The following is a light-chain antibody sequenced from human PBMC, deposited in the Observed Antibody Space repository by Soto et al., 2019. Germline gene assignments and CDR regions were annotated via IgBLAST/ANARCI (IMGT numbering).Light chain of an antibody. CDR1: QSVLHSSYNKNY. V-gene: IGKV4-1*01. Sequence: DIVMTQSPDSLAVSLGERATINCKSSQSVLHSSYNKNYLAGYQQKPAHPPKVLIYWASTRESGVPERFSGCGSGTDFTLTISDLQAADVAVNYCQHYYSSPFAFGGGTKVEIK. CDR3: QHYYSSPFA. J-gene: IGKJ4*01. CDR2: WAS.